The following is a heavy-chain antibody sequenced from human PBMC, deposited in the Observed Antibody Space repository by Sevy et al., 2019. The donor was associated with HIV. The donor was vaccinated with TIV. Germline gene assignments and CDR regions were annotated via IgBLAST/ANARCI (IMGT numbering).Heavy chain of an antibody. CDR1: GFTFSSYG. J-gene: IGHJ6*02. Sequence: GGSLRLSCAASGFTFSSYGMHWVRQAPGKGLEWVAVISYDGSNKYYADSVKGRFTISGDNSKSTLYLQMNSLRAEDTVVYYCAKDAYSSSWYGLYYYYYGMDVWGQGTTVTVSS. CDR2: ISYDGSNK. V-gene: IGHV3-30*18. D-gene: IGHD6-13*01. CDR3: AKDAYSSSWYGLYYYYYGMDV.